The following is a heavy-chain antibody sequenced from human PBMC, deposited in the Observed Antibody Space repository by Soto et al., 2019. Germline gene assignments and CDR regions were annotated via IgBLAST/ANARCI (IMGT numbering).Heavy chain of an antibody. D-gene: IGHD5-12*01. Sequence: LRLSCAASGFTFSSYGMHWVRQAPGKGLEWVAVISYDGSNKYYADSVKGRFTISRDNSKNTLYLQMNSLRAEDTAVYYCAKDKDGYNYYFDYWGQGTLVTVSS. CDR1: GFTFSSYG. V-gene: IGHV3-30*18. CDR2: ISYDGSNK. J-gene: IGHJ4*02. CDR3: AKDKDGYNYYFDY.